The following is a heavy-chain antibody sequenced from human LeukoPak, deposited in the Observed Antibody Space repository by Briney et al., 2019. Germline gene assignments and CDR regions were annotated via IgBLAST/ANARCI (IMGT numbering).Heavy chain of an antibody. CDR2: IYYSGST. V-gene: IGHV4-59*08. CDR1: GGSISSYY. Sequence: SETLSLTCTVSGGSISSYYWSWIRQPPGKGQEWIGYIYYSGSTKYNPSLKSRVTISVDTSKNQFSLKLSSVTAADTAVYYCARADYFDYWGQGTLVTVSS. CDR3: ARADYFDY. J-gene: IGHJ4*02.